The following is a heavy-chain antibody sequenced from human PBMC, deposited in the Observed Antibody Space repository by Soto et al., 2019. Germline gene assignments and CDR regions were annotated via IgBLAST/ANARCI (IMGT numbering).Heavy chain of an antibody. V-gene: IGHV1-69*02. D-gene: IGHD6-19*01. J-gene: IGHJ4*02. CDR1: GGTFSSYT. CDR2: IIPILGIA. CDR3: ARVLGQWLVLDY. Sequence: QVQLVQSGAEVKKPGSSVEVSCKASGGTFSSYTISWVRQAPGQGLEWMGRIIPILGIANYAQKFQGRVTITADKSTSTAYMELSSLRSEDTAVYYCARVLGQWLVLDYWGQGTLVTVSS.